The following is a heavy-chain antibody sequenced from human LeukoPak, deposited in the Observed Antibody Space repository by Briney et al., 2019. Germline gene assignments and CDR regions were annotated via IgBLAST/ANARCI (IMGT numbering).Heavy chain of an antibody. Sequence: RGESLKISCKGSGYSFSNFWIGWVRQMPGKGLEWMGIIYPDESDTRYSPSFQGQVTISADKSISTAYLQWSSLKASDSAIYYCARHEGGGWYIDYWGQGTLVTVSS. CDR2: IYPDESDT. V-gene: IGHV5-51*01. CDR3: ARHEGGGWYIDY. D-gene: IGHD6-19*01. CDR1: GYSFSNFW. J-gene: IGHJ4*02.